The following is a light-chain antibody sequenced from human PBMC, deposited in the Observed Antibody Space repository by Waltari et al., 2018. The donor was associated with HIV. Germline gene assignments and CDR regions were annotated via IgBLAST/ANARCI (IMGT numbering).Light chain of an antibody. V-gene: IGKV1-6*01. CDR3: LQSYSFPYT. CDR2: TAS. Sequence: AIQMTQSPTSLPASVGDRVTISCRAGQDIGSDLNGYQQKPGKAPELLIYTASILQSGVPSRFSGGGSGTDFTLTINSLQPEDFATYYCLQSYSFPYTFGQGTQLDIK. J-gene: IGKJ2*01. CDR1: QDIGSD.